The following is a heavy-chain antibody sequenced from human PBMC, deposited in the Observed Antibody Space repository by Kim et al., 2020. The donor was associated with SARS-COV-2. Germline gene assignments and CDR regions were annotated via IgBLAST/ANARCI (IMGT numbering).Heavy chain of an antibody. Sequence: SETLSLTCTVSGGSVSSGSYYWSWIRQPPGKGLEWIGYIYYSGSTNYNPSLKSRVTISVDTSKNQFSLKLSSVTAADTAVYYCARDCRDGYSNWFDPWGQGTLVTVSS. V-gene: IGHV4-61*01. J-gene: IGHJ5*02. D-gene: IGHD2-21*02. CDR2: IYYSGST. CDR1: GGSVSSGSYY. CDR3: ARDCRDGYSNWFDP.